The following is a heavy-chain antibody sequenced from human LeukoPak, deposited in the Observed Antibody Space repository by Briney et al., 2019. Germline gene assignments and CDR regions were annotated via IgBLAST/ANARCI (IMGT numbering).Heavy chain of an antibody. CDR2: MNPNSGNT. CDR1: GYTFTSYD. V-gene: IGHV1-8*01. D-gene: IGHD3-10*01. CDR3: ARGGQDYYGSGSYYTADY. J-gene: IGHJ4*02. Sequence: VASVKVSCKASGYTFTSYDINWVRQATGQGLEWMGWMNPNSGNTGYAQKFQGKVTMTRNTSISTAYMELSSLRSEDTAVYYCARGGQDYYGSGSYYTADYWGQGTLVTVSS.